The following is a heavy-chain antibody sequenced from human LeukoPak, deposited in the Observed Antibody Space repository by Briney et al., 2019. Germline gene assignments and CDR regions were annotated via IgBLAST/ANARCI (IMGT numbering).Heavy chain of an antibody. D-gene: IGHD1-26*01. CDR1: GYTFTTYS. J-gene: IGHJ4*02. CDR3: ARGVPWELLDY. V-gene: IGHV7-4-1*02. CDR2: INTNTGNP. Sequence: ASVKVSCKTFGYTFTTYSMNWVRQAPGQGLEWMGWINTNTGNPTYAQGFTGRFVFSLDTSVSTAYLQISSLKAEDTAVYYCARGVPWELLDYWGQGTLVTVSS.